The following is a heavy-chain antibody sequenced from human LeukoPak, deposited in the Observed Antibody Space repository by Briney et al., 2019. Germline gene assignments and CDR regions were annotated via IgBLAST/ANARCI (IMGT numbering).Heavy chain of an antibody. CDR2: INHSGST. J-gene: IGHJ4*02. D-gene: IGHD6-6*01. V-gene: IGHV4-34*01. CDR3: ARGEYSSSLDY. Sequence: SETLSLTCTVSGGSISSYYWSWIRQPPGKGLEWIGEINHSGSTNYNPSLKSRVTISVDTSKNQFSLKLSSVTAADTAVYYCARGEYSSSLDYWGQGTLVTVSS. CDR1: GGSISSYY.